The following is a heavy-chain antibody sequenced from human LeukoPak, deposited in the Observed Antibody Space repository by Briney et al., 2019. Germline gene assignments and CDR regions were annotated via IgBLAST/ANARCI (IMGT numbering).Heavy chain of an antibody. Sequence: PGGFLRLSCAASGFTFSSYSMNWVRQAPGKGLEWVSSISSSSSYIYYADSVKGRFTISRDNAKNSLYLQMNSLRAEDTAVYYCARMRSGSFGMDYWGQGTLVTVSS. CDR2: ISSSSSYI. D-gene: IGHD1-26*01. J-gene: IGHJ4*02. CDR3: ARMRSGSFGMDY. CDR1: GFTFSSYS. V-gene: IGHV3-21*01.